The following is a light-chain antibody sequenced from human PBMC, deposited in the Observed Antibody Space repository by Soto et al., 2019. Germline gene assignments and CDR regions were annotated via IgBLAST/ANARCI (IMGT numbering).Light chain of an antibody. Sequence: SYELTQPPSVSVAPGETARITCGGNNIGSKSVHWYQQKPGQAPVLVIYYDSDRPSGIPERFSGSNSGNAATLTISRVEAVDEADYYCQVWDSSSGVFGGGTKLTVL. CDR2: YDS. V-gene: IGLV3-21*04. CDR1: NIGSKS. CDR3: QVWDSSSGV. J-gene: IGLJ2*01.